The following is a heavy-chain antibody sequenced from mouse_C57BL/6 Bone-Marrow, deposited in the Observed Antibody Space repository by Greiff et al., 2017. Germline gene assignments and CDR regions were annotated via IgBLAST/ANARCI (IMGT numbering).Heavy chain of an antibody. CDR1: GYTFTDYY. D-gene: IGHD2-4*01. CDR3: ARFPIYYDYPYYAKDY. J-gene: IGHJ4*01. CDR2: INPYNGGT. Sequence: VQLKQSGPVLVKPGASVKMSCKASGYTFTDYYMNWVKQSHGKSLEWIGVINPYNGGTSYNQKFKGKATLTVDKSSSTAYMELNSLTSEDSAVXYWARFPIYYDYPYYAKDYWGQGTSVTVSS. V-gene: IGHV1-19*01.